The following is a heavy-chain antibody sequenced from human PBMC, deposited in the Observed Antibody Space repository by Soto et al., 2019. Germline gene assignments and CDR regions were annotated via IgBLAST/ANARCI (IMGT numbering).Heavy chain of an antibody. Sequence: QVQLVESGGLVKPGGSLRLACAASGFSFGDSYMSWVRQAPGKGLEWLSYISGGSSYTNYADSVKGRFTISRDNAKRSLYLEMNSLRADDTAVYYCAKTIVAASGYYFDHWGQGNLVTVSS. CDR1: GFSFGDSY. J-gene: IGHJ4*02. CDR2: ISGGSSYT. D-gene: IGHD2-21*01. CDR3: AKTIVAASGYYFDH. V-gene: IGHV3-11*06.